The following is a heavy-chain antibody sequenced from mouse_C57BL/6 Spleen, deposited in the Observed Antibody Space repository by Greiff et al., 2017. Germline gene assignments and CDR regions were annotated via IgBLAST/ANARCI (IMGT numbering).Heavy chain of an antibody. Sequence: QVQLKESGPGLVQPSQSLSITCTVSGFSLTSYGVHWVRQPPGKGLEWLGVIWSGGSTDYNAAFISRLSISKDNSKSQVFFKMNSLQADDTAIYYCAKNPGSNWYFDVWGTGTTVTVSS. CDR1: GFSLTSYG. CDR2: IWSGGST. CDR3: AKNPGSNWYFDV. V-gene: IGHV2-4*01. J-gene: IGHJ1*03.